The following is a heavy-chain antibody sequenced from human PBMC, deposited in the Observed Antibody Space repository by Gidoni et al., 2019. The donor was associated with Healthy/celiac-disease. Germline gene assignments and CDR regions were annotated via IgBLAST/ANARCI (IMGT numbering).Heavy chain of an antibody. V-gene: IGHV4-34*01. CDR3: ARVRRSARPAARVVVPAAMTDYYYYGMDV. CDR1: GGSFSGYY. D-gene: IGHD2-2*01. CDR2: INHSGST. J-gene: IGHJ6*02. Sequence: QVQLQQWGAGLLKPSETLSLTCAVYGGSFSGYYWSWIRQPPGKGLEWIGEINHSGSTNYNPSLKSRVTISVDTSKNQFSLKLSSVTAADTAVYYCARVRRSARPAARVVVPAAMTDYYYYGMDVWGQGTTVTVSS.